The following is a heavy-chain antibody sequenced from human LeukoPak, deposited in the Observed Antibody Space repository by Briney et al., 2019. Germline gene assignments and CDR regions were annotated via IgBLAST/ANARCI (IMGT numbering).Heavy chain of an antibody. CDR3: ARGGGNYYDSSGYLFDY. V-gene: IGHV3-21*01. CDR2: ISSSSSYI. Sequence: GGSLRLSYAASGFTFSSYSMNWVRQAPGKGLEWVSSISSSSSYIYYADSVKGRFTISRDNAKNLLYLQMNSLRAEDTAVYYCARGGGNYYDSSGYLFDYWGQGTLVTVSS. D-gene: IGHD3-22*01. CDR1: GFTFSSYS. J-gene: IGHJ4*02.